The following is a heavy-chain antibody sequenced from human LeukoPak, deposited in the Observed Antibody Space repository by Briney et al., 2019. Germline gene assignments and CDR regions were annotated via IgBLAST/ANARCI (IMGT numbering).Heavy chain of an antibody. Sequence: PGGSLRLSCAASGFTFSSYDMHWVRQATGKGLEWVSAIGTAGDPYYPGSVKGRFTISRDNSKNTLFLQLNSLRAEDSAVYYCARGGHDFNPFYWWGQGTLVTVSS. CDR1: GFTFSSYD. V-gene: IGHV3-13*05. CDR2: IGTAGDP. J-gene: IGHJ4*02. CDR3: ARGGHDFNPFYW. D-gene: IGHD2-21*02.